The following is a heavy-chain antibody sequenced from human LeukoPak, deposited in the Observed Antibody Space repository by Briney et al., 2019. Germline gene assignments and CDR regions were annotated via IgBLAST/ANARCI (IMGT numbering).Heavy chain of an antibody. CDR2: IYHSGST. J-gene: IGHJ4*02. Sequence: SETLSLTCTVSGYSISSGYYWGWIRQPPGKGLEWIGSIYHSGSTYYNPSLKSRVTISVDTSKNQFSLKLSSVTAADTAVYYCARGNWGSHRFDYWGQGTLVTVSS. CDR1: GYSISSGYY. CDR3: ARGNWGSHRFDY. V-gene: IGHV4-38-2*02. D-gene: IGHD7-27*01.